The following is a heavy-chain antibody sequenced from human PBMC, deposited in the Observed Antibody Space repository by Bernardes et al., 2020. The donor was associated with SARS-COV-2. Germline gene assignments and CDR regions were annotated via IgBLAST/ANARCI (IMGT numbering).Heavy chain of an antibody. J-gene: IGHJ3*02. D-gene: IGHD2-15*01. V-gene: IGHV3-74*01. Sequence: RIIKKRNSTNSADSVKGRFTISRDNAKNTLYLQMNSLRAEETAVYYCARGTPRDTFDIWGQVT. CDR3: ARGTPRDTFDI. CDR2: IIKKRNST.